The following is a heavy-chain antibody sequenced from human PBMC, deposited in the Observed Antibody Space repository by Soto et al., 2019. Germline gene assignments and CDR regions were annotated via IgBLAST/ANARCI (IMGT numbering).Heavy chain of an antibody. CDR3: TTDPSAGTANYYCYGMDV. CDR1: GFTFSNAW. CDR2: IKSKTDGGTT. V-gene: IGHV3-15*01. D-gene: IGHD6-13*01. Sequence: EVQLVESGGGLVKPGGSLRLSCAASGFTFSNAWMSWVRQAPGKGLEWVGRIKSKTDGGTTDYAAPVKGRFTISRDDSKNTLYLQMHSLKTEDTDVYDCTTDPSAGTANYYCYGMDVWGQGTTVTVSS. J-gene: IGHJ6*02.